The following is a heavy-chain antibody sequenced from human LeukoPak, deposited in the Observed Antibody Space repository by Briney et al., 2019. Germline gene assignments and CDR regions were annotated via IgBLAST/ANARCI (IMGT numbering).Heavy chain of an antibody. CDR2: INAADNT. Sequence: ASVKVSCKASGYTFTTYAIHWVRQAPGQRLEWMGWINAADNTKYSQKFQGRVTFTRDTSASTAYLELSSLRSEDTAIYYCAHLLDYGDNRLDFWGQGTLVTVSS. CDR1: GYTFTTYA. D-gene: IGHD4-17*01. J-gene: IGHJ4*02. V-gene: IGHV1-3*01. CDR3: AHLLDYGDNRLDF.